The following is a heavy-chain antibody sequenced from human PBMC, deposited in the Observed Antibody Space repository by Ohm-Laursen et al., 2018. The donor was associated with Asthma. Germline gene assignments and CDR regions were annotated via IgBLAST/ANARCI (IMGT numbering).Heavy chain of an antibody. D-gene: IGHD3-9*01. CDR3: ATQRVFDWFHFDY. V-gene: IGHV3-30*04. J-gene: IGHJ4*02. CDR1: GFTFSSYA. Sequence: SLRLSCTASGFTFSSYAMHWVRQAPGKGLEWVAVISYAGSNKYYADSVKGRFTISRDNSKNTLYLQMNSLRAEDTAVYYCATQRVFDWFHFDYWGQGTQVTVSS. CDR2: ISYAGSNK.